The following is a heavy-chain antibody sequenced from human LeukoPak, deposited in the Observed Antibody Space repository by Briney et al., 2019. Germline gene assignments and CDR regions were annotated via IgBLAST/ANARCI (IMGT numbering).Heavy chain of an antibody. CDR2: INQDGSEK. Sequence: PGGSLRLSCAASTFTFSSYWMSWVRQAPGKGLEWVANINQDGSEKYYVDSVKGRFTISRDNAKNSLYLQMNSLRAEDTAVYFCASSGLDGSAGSCYSFPSGLDFWGQGTLVSVSS. CDR3: ASSGLDGSAGSCYSFPSGLDF. CDR1: TFTFSSYW. J-gene: IGHJ4*02. D-gene: IGHD2-15*01. V-gene: IGHV3-7*01.